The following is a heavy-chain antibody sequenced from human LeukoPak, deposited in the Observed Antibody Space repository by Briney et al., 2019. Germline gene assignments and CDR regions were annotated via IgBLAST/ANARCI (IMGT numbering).Heavy chain of an antibody. V-gene: IGHV3-48*03. D-gene: IGHD2/OR15-2a*01. CDR1: GFTFSSYE. Sequence: PGGSLRLSCAASGFTFSSYEMNWVRQAPGKGLEWASYISSSGNNIYFADSVKGRFTISRDNAKNSLFLQMNSLGAEDTAVYYCARVTYAVPDYWGQGTLVTVSS. CDR3: ARVTYAVPDY. CDR2: ISSSGNNI. J-gene: IGHJ4*02.